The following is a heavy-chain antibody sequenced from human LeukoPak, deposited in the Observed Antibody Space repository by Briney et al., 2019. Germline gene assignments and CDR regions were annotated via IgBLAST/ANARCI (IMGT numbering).Heavy chain of an antibody. CDR2: INPNSGGT. J-gene: IGHJ6*03. V-gene: IGHV1-2*02. Sequence: ASVKVSCKASGYTFTGYYMHWVRQAPGQGLEWMGWINPNSGGTNYAQKFQGRVTMTRDTSISTAYMELSRLRSDDTAVYYCARDGAMVLGVIIVYYYYYMDVWGKGTTVTVSS. CDR3: ARDGAMVLGVIIVYYYYYMDV. D-gene: IGHD3-10*01. CDR1: GYTFTGYY.